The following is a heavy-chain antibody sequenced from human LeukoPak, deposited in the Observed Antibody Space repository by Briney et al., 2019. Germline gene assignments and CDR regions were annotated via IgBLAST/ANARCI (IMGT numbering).Heavy chain of an antibody. CDR1: GGSINSYY. V-gene: IGHV4-59*01. CDR3: ARGNAD. J-gene: IGHJ4*02. CDR2: ISYSGST. Sequence: KPSDTLSLTCTVSGGSINSYYWSWIRQTPGKGLEWIGYISYSGSTNYNPSLKSRVTISLGTSKNQFFLKLNSVTAADTALYYCARGNADWGQGTLVTVSS.